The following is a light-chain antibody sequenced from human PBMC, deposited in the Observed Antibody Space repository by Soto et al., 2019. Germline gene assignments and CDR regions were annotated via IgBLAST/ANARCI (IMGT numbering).Light chain of an antibody. J-gene: IGLJ3*02. CDR3: GTWDSSLSVWV. V-gene: IGLV1-51*01. CDR1: SSNIGNNY. CDR2: DHN. Sequence: QSVLTQPPSVSAAPGQKVTISCSGSSSNIGNNYVSWYQQLPGTAPKLLIYDHNKRPSGIPDRFSGSKSGTSATLGITGLQTGDEADYYCGTWDSSLSVWVFGGGTQLTAL.